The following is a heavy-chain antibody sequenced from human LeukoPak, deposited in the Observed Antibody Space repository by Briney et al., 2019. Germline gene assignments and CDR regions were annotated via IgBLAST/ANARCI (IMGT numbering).Heavy chain of an antibody. CDR1: GFTFSSYA. CDR2: ISGSGGRP. D-gene: IGHD6-19*01. J-gene: IGHJ4*02. V-gene: IGHV3-23*01. CDR3: AKVKSSGWYYFDY. Sequence: GGSLRLSCAASGFTFSSYAMSWVRPAPGKGLEWVSAISGSGGRPYYADSVKGRFTISRDNSKNTLYLQMNSLRAEDTAVYYCAKVKSSGWYYFDYWGQGTLVTVSS.